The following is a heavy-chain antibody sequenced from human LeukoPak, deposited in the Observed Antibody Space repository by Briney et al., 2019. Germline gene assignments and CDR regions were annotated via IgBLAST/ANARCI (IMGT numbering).Heavy chain of an antibody. D-gene: IGHD2-2*01. CDR3: ARATPYCSSTSCSHDGGMDV. V-gene: IGHV3-48*03. CDR2: ISSSGSTI. CDR1: GFTFSSYE. Sequence: GGSLRLSCAASGFTFSSYEMNWVRQAPGKGLEWVSYISSSGSTIYYADSVKGRFTISRDNAKNSLYLQMNSLRAEDTAVYYCARATPYCSSTSCSHDGGMDVWGQGTTVTVSS. J-gene: IGHJ6*02.